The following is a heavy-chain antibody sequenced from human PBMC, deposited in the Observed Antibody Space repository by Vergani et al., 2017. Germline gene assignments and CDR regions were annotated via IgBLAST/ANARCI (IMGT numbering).Heavy chain of an antibody. CDR2: ISYDGSNK. CDR3: AKLFNDWDYDCWGWFDP. J-gene: IGHJ5*02. Sequence: QVQLVESGGGVVQPGRSLRLSCAASGFTFSSYGMHWVRQAPGKGLEWVAVISYDGSNKYYADAVKGRFTISRNNSNNTMYLQMNSMRAEDTAVYYCAKLFNDWDYDCWGWFDPWGQGTLVTVSS. CDR1: GFTFSSYG. D-gene: IGHD3-3*01. V-gene: IGHV3-30*18.